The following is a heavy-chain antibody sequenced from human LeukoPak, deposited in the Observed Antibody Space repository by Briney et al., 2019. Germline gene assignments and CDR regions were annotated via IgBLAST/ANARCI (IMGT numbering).Heavy chain of an antibody. CDR1: GFTFDDYA. CDR3: VQEDRSDGDYFDP. J-gene: IGHJ5*02. D-gene: IGHD4-17*01. V-gene: IGHV3-9*01. CDR2: ISWNSETI. Sequence: GGSLRLSCAASGFTFDDYAMYWVRQAPGKGLEWVSGISWNSETIDYADSVKGRFTISRDNAKNFLYLQMNSLRPEDTALYYCVQEDRSDGDYFDPWGQGTLVIVSS.